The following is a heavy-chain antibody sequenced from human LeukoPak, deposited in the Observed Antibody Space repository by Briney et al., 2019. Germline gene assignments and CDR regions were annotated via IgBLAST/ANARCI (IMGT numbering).Heavy chain of an antibody. CDR3: AKDPYGTRYFDY. CDR1: GFTFTSYA. D-gene: IGHD2-2*01. V-gene: IGHV3-23*01. Sequence: GGSLRLSCAASGFTFTSYAMTWVRQAPGKGLEWVSAISGSGTNTYYADSVKGRFTISRDTSKNTLYLQMNSLRAEDTAVYYCAKDPYGTRYFDYWGQGTLVTVSS. J-gene: IGHJ4*02. CDR2: ISGSGTNT.